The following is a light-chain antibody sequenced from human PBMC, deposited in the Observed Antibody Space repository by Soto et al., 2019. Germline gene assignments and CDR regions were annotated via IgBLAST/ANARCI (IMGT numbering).Light chain of an antibody. CDR1: QSINVW. CDR3: QQYDSNPLT. J-gene: IGKJ4*01. CDR2: RAS. V-gene: IGKV1-5*03. Sequence: DIQMTQSPSTLSASVGDRVTITCRASQSINVWLAWFQQKPGKAPNLLIYRASTLKSGVPTRFSGSGSGTEFTLTIRSLQPDDFTTYYCQQYDSNPLTFGGGTKVEIK.